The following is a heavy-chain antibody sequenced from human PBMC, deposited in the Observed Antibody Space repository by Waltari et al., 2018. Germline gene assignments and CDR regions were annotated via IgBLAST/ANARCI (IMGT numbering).Heavy chain of an antibody. CDR2: IYYSGST. J-gene: IGHJ3*02. Sequence: VQLVESGGGLVQPGGSLRLSCAASGFTVSNNYMIWVRQAPGQGLEWIGYIYYSGSTNYNPSLRSRVTISVDTSKNQFSLKLSSVTAADTAVYYCARQKYDYVWGSYRPGAFDIWGQGTMVTVSS. V-gene: IGHV4-59*08. CDR3: ARQKYDYVWGSYRPGAFDI. CDR1: GFTVSNNY. D-gene: IGHD3-16*02.